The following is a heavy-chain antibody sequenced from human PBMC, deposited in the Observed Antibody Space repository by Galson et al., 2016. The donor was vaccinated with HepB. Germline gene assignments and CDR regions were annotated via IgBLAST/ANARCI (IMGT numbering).Heavy chain of an antibody. CDR3: AIDSVGGPKSNFPDS. CDR2: INDTPDRT. CDR1: GFTFSFSNYT. Sequence: SLRLSCAASGFTFSFSNYTMTWVRQAPGKGLEWVSAINDTPDRTYYADSVQGRFTISRDNSKSTVFLQTSSLRAEDTAVYYCAIDSVGGPKSNFPDSWGQGTLVTVSS. D-gene: IGHD4-23*01. V-gene: IGHV3-23*01. J-gene: IGHJ5*01.